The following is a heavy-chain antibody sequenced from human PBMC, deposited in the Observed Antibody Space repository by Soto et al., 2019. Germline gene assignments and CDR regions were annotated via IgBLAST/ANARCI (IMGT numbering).Heavy chain of an antibody. J-gene: IGHJ5*02. CDR2: IYPGDSDT. CDR1: GYSFTSYW. Sequence: XESLKISCKGSGYSFTSYWIGWVRQMPGKGLEWMGIIYPGDSDTRYSPSFQGQVTISADKSISTAYLQWSSLKASDTAMYYCARSGGYNWNYAWDTIHNWFDHWGQGTLVTVSS. D-gene: IGHD1-7*01. V-gene: IGHV5-51*01. CDR3: ARSGGYNWNYAWDTIHNWFDH.